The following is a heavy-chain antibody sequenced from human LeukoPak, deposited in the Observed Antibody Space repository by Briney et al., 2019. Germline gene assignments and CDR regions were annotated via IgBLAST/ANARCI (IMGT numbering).Heavy chain of an antibody. J-gene: IGHJ4*02. Sequence: GGSLRLSCAASGFTVSSNYMSWVRQARGKGLEWVSVIYSGGNTYYADSEKGRFTISRDNSKNTLNLQMNSLRAEDTAVYYCARARAGGVVARLNWVYWGEGALVTVSS. CDR2: IYSGGNT. D-gene: IGHD3-16*01. CDR3: ARARAGGVVARLNWVY. V-gene: IGHV3-53*01. CDR1: GFTVSSNY.